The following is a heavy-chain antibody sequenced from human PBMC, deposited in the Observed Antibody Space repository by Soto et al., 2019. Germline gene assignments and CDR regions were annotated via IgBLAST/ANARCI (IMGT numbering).Heavy chain of an antibody. CDR2: ISGSGGST. J-gene: IGHJ5*02. V-gene: IGHV3-23*01. Sequence: EVQLLESGGGLVQPGGSLRLSCAASGFTFSSYAMSWVRQAPGKGLEWVSAISGSGGSTYYADSVKGRFTISRDNSKNTQYLQMNSLRAEDTAVYYCAKWGVIVVVVAATPGNWFYPWGQGTLVTVSS. CDR1: GFTFSSYA. D-gene: IGHD2-15*01. CDR3: AKWGVIVVVVAATPGNWFYP.